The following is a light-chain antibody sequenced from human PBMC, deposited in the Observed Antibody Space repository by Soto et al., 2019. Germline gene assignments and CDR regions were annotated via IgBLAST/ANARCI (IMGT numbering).Light chain of an antibody. CDR2: DVI. V-gene: IGLV2-14*03. J-gene: IGLJ2*01. CDR3: SSYTTTSTVV. CDR1: SSDVGGYNY. Sequence: QSALTQPASVSGSPGQSITISCTGTSSDVGGYNYVSWYQQHPDKAPKLMIYDVIKRPSGVSNRFSGSKSGNTASLTISGLQAEDEADYYCSSYTTTSTVVFGGGTKVTVL.